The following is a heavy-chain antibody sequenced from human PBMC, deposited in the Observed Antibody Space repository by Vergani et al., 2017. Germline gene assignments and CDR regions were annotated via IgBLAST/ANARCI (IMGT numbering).Heavy chain of an antibody. Sequence: QVQLQESGPGLVKPSETLSLTCTVSGYSISSGYYWGWIRQPPGKGLEWIGSIYYSGSTYYNPSLKSRVTISVDTSKNQFSLKLSSVTAADTAVYYCARQRVGATALFDYWGQGTLVTVSS. V-gene: IGHV4-38-2*02. J-gene: IGHJ4*02. CDR3: ARQRVGATALFDY. CDR2: IYYSGST. CDR1: GYSISSGYY. D-gene: IGHD1-26*01.